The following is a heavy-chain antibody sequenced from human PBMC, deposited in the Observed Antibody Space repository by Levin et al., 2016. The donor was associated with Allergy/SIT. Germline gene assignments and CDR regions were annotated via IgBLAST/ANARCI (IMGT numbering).Heavy chain of an antibody. Sequence: ASVKVSCKASGYTFTNYYLHWVRQAPGQGLEWMGWFNPHTGGTEYAEKFQGRVTMTRDTSISTAYMELSRLRSDDTAVYYCARGSSVDYYYYGMDVWGQGTTVTVSS. CDR1: GYTFTNYY. V-gene: IGHV1-2*02. CDR3: ARGSSVDYYYYGMDV. D-gene: IGHD3-10*01. CDR2: FNPHTGGT. J-gene: IGHJ6*01.